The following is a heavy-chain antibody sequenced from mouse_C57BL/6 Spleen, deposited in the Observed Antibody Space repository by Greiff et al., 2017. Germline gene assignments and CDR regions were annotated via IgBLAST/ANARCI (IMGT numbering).Heavy chain of an antibody. V-gene: IGHV1-59*01. CDR1: GYTFTSYW. Sequence: VQLQQPGAELVRPGTSVKLSCKASGYTFTSYWMHWVKQRPGQGLEWIGVIDPSDSYTNYNQKFKGKATLTVDTSSSTAYMQLSSLTSEDSAVYYCARYRDSYYSNLYAMDYWGQGTSVTVSS. D-gene: IGHD2-5*01. J-gene: IGHJ4*01. CDR3: ARYRDSYYSNLYAMDY. CDR2: IDPSDSYT.